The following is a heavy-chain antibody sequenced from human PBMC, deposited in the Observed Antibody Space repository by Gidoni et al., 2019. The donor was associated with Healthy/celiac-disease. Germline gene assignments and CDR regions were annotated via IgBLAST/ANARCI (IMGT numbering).Heavy chain of an antibody. D-gene: IGHD6-13*01. CDR3: ARERGSSWRIYFDY. CDR2: IYYSGST. J-gene: IGHJ4*02. CDR1: GGSISSSSYY. V-gene: IGHV4-39*02. Sequence: QLQLQESGPGLVKPSETLSLTCTVSGGSISSSSYYWGWIRQPPGKGLEWIGSIYYSGSTYYNPSLKSRVTISVDTSKNQFSLKLSSVTAADTAVYYCARERGSSWRIYFDYWGQGTLVTVSS.